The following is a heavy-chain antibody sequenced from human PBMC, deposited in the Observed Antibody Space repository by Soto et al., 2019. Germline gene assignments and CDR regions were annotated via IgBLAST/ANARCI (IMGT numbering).Heavy chain of an antibody. CDR1: GFTFSSFA. Sequence: EVQLLESGGGLLQPGGSLRLSCAGSGFTFSSFAMTWVRPAPGKGLEWVSGISGSGGSTYYADSVKGRFIISRDNSKNKVCLQMNSLSAGDTAIFCCGKDRLEGGWFGETKGGWGNWGQGTLVTVSS. J-gene: IGHJ4*02. CDR3: GKDRLEGGWFGETKGGWGN. CDR2: ISGSGGST. V-gene: IGHV3-23*01. D-gene: IGHD3-10*01.